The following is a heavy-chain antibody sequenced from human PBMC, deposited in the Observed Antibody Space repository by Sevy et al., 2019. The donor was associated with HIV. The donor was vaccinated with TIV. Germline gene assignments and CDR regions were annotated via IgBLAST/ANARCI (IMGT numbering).Heavy chain of an antibody. V-gene: IGHV3-33*01. CDR3: ARERTYLFDY. CDR1: GFTFSSYG. J-gene: IGHJ4*02. CDR2: IWYDGSNI. Sequence: GGSLRLSCVTSGFTFSSYGMHWVRQAPGKGLEWVADIWYDGSNIHYADSVRGRFTISRDNSKNTPSLQMTSLRAEDTAVYYCARERTYLFDYCGQGTLVTVSS.